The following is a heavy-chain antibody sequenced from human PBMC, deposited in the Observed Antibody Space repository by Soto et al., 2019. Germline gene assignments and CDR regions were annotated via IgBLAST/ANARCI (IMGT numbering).Heavy chain of an antibody. Sequence: EVQLVESGGGSVQPGRSLRLSCVASGFSFESYAMHWVRQVPGKGLEWVSGISWDSGSIGYEDSVKGRFTISRDNAQKSLYLEMNSLRVEDTAFYYCVKDIHEQWLVSRFEYWGQGALVTVSS. CDR2: ISWDSGSI. CDR3: VKDIHEQWLVSRFEY. D-gene: IGHD6-19*01. CDR1: GFSFESYA. V-gene: IGHV3-9*01. J-gene: IGHJ4*02.